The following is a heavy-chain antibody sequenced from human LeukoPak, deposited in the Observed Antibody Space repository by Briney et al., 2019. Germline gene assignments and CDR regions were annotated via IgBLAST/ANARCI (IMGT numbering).Heavy chain of an antibody. V-gene: IGHV4-31*03. Sequence: PSETLSLTCTVSGGSISSGGYYWGWIRQQPRKGPEWIGHISYSGSSYYNPSLTSRLIISADTSKNQFSLRLSSVTAADTALYYCARVDSLGKFYCGQGTQVTLSS. CDR1: GGSISSGGYY. J-gene: IGHJ4*02. CDR3: ARVDSLGKFY. CDR2: ISYSGSS. D-gene: IGHD3-16*01.